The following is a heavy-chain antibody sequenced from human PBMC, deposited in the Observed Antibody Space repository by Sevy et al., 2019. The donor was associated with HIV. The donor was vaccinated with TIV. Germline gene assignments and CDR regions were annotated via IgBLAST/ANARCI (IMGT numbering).Heavy chain of an antibody. CDR1: GGSVSSGGHY. Sequence: SETLSLTCTVSGGSVSSGGHYWGWVRQPPGKGLEWIGYIHYSGNTNYNPSLKSRVTISVDTSKDQFSLKLSSVTAAETAVYYCARDRIFAVGFNGMDVWGQGTTVTVSS. V-gene: IGHV4-61*08. CDR2: IHYSGNT. J-gene: IGHJ6*02. CDR3: ARDRIFAVGFNGMDV. D-gene: IGHD3-3*02.